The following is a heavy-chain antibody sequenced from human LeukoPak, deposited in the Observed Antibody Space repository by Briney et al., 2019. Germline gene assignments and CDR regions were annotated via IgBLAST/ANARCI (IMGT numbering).Heavy chain of an antibody. D-gene: IGHD4-23*01. J-gene: IGHJ4*02. V-gene: IGHV4-59*01. CDR1: GGSISSYY. CDR2: IYYSGIT. CDR3: ARDLVGGNHFDS. Sequence: PSETLSLTCTVSGGSISSYYWNWIRQPPGKGLEWIGYIYYSGITNYNPSLKSRVTISVDTSKNQFSLKLNSVTAADTAVYYCARDLVGGNHFDSWGQGTLVTVSS.